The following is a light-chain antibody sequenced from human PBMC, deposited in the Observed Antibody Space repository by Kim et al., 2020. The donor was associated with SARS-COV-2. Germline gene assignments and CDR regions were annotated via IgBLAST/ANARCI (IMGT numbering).Light chain of an antibody. CDR3: AAWDDSLSGVV. CDR1: SSNIGSNY. Sequence: GQSVTISCSGSSSNIGSNYVYWYQQLPATAPKLLIYRNNQRPSGVPARFSGSKSGTSASLAISGLRSEDEADYYCAAWDDSLSGVVFGGGTQLTVL. J-gene: IGLJ2*01. CDR2: RNN. V-gene: IGLV1-47*01.